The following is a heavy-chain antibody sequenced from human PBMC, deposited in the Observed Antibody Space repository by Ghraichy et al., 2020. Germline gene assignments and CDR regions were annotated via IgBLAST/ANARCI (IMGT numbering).Heavy chain of an antibody. V-gene: IGHV4-30-4*01. J-gene: IGHJ6*02. CDR1: GGSISSGDYY. D-gene: IGHD3-16*02. Sequence: SETLSLTCTVSGGSISSGDYYWSWIRQPPGKGLEWIGYIYYSGSTYYNPSLKSRVTISVDTSKNQFSLKLSSVTAADTAVYYCAREGLRLGELSFSSYYYYGMDVWGQGTTVTVSS. CDR3: AREGLRLGELSFSSYYYYGMDV. CDR2: IYYSGST.